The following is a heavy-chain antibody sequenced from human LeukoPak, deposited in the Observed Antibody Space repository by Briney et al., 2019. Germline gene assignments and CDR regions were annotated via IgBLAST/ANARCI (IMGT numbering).Heavy chain of an antibody. CDR1: GFTFSSYA. Sequence: GGFMRLSCAASGFTFSSYAMSWVRQAPGKGLEWVSAISGSGGSTYYADSVKGRFTISRDNSKNTLYLQMNSLRAEDTAVYYCAKDLRNSVSPSPSAFDIWGQGTMVTVYS. D-gene: IGHD2-8*01. V-gene: IGHV3-23*01. CDR3: AKDLRNSVSPSPSAFDI. J-gene: IGHJ3*02. CDR2: ISGSGGST.